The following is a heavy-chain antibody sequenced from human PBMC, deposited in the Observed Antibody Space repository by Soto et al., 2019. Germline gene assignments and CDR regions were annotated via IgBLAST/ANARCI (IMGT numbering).Heavy chain of an antibody. D-gene: IGHD4-4*01. J-gene: IGHJ4*02. CDR1: EYTFTSYT. CDR2: INGGNGNT. CDR3: ARELQGLYYFDY. V-gene: IGHV1-3*01. Sequence: ASVKVSCRASEYTFTSYTMHWVRQAPGQRLEWMGWINGGNGNTKYSQKFQGRVTITRDTSASTAYMELSSLRSDDTAVYYCARELQGLYYFDYWGQGTLVTVSS.